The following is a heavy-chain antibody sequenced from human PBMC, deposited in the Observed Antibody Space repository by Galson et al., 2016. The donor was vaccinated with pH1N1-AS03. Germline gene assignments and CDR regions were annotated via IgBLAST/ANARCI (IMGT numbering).Heavy chain of an antibody. V-gene: IGHV3-7*03. D-gene: IGHD1-1*01. Sequence: SLRLSCAASGFTFNDYWMSWVRHAPGKGLEWLANIRQDGGEKYYVDSMKGRFTISRDNAKNSLYLQMNSLRAEDTAVYYCARNWRNGEGSWNFLHYWGQGTLVTVSS. J-gene: IGHJ4*02. CDR1: GFTFNDYW. CDR2: IRQDGGEK. CDR3: ARNWRNGEGSWNFLHY.